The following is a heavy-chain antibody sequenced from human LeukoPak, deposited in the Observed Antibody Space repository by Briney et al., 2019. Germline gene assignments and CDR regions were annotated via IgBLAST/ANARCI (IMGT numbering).Heavy chain of an antibody. V-gene: IGHV1-18*01. CDR1: GYTFTSYG. CDR2: ISAYNGNT. CDR3: AREVLVRGTDYFDY. D-gene: IGHD3-10*01. Sequence: ASVKVSCKASGYTFTSYGISWVRQAPGQGLEWMGLISAYNGNTNYAQKLQGRVTMTTDTSTSTAYMELRSLRSDDTAVYYCAREVLVRGTDYFDYWGQGTLVTVSS. J-gene: IGHJ4*02.